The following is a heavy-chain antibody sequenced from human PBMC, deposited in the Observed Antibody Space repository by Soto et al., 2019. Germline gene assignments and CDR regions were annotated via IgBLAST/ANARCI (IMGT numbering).Heavy chain of an antibody. Sequence: ASVKVSCKASGYTFTSYGISWVRQAPGQGLEWMGWISAYNGNTSYAQKLQGRVTMTTDTSTSTAYMELRSLRSDDTAVYYCARDLLPSSTYYFDYWGQGTLVTVSS. CDR2: ISAYNGNT. CDR3: ARDLLPSSTYYFDY. J-gene: IGHJ4*02. V-gene: IGHV1-18*01. CDR1: GYTFTSYG. D-gene: IGHD2-15*01.